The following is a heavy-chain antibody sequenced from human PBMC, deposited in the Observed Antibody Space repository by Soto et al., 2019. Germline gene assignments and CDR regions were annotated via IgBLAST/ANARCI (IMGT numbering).Heavy chain of an antibody. V-gene: IGHV1-69*01. CDR1: GGTFSSYA. CDR2: IIPIFGTA. CDR3: ARTAGRGYNSGRYNWFDH. J-gene: IGHJ5*02. Sequence: VKLSGKVSGGTFSSYALNCLRRAPGQCLEWMGGIIPIFGTANYAQKFQGRVTITADESTSTAYMELSSLRSEDTAVYYCARTAGRGYNSGRYNWFDHWGQGYLVTGSS. D-gene: IGHD6-19*01.